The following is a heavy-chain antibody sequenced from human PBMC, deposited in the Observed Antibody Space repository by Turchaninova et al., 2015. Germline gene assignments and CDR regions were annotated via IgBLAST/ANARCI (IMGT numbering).Heavy chain of an antibody. CDR3: ARDHSSSGGY. J-gene: IGHJ4*02. CDR2: TNHSGSA. V-gene: IGHV4-34*01. D-gene: IGHD6-13*01. CDR1: GGFFSNYY. Sequence: YGGFFSNYYGSGIRQPPGKGLEWIGETNHSGSAHYTPPFMSRVTILIDTSNNQFSLTLSSVTAADTAVYYCARDHSSSGGYWGQGTLVTVSS.